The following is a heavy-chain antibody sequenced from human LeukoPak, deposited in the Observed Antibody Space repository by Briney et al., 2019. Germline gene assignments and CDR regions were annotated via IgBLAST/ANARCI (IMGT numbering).Heavy chain of an antibody. CDR3: ARGGLRYFDPFDY. D-gene: IGHD3-9*01. J-gene: IGHJ4*02. CDR2: IYYSGST. CDR1: GGSISSSSYY. V-gene: IGHV4-39*07. Sequence: PSETLSLTCTVSGGSISSSSYYWGWIRQPPGKGLEWIGSIYYSGSTNYNPSLKSRVTISVDTSKNQFSLKLSSVTAADTAVYYCARGGLRYFDPFDYWGQGSLVTVSS.